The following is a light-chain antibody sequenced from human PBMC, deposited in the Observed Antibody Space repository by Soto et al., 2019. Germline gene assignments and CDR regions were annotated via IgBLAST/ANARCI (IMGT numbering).Light chain of an antibody. CDR3: SSYTSSSTPLV. J-gene: IGLJ1*01. Sequence: QSALTQPASVSGSPGQSITISCTGTSSDVGGYNYVSWYQQHPGKAPKLMIYEVSNRPSGVSNRFSGSKSGNTASLTISGVQAEDEDDYYCSSYTSSSTPLVFGTGTKVTVL. CDR2: EVS. V-gene: IGLV2-14*01. CDR1: SSDVGGYNY.